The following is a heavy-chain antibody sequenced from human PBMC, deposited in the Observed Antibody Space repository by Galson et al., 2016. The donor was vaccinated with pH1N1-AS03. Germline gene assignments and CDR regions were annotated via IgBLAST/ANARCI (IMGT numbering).Heavy chain of an antibody. CDR1: GYSFTKNW. J-gene: IGHJ6*02. CDR3: ARHREDQVLPSPMDV. D-gene: IGHD1-26*01. Sequence: QSGAEVKKPGESLKISCKGSGYSFTKNWIGWVRQMPGKGLEWMGFIYPIDSDTRYSPAFQGQVTISVDKSINTAYLQWSSLKAADTAMYFFARHREDQVLPSPMDVWGRGTTVIVSS. CDR2: IYPIDSDT. V-gene: IGHV5-51*01.